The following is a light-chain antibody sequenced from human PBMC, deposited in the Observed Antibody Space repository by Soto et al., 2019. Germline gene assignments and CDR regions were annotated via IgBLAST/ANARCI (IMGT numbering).Light chain of an antibody. J-gene: IGLJ1*01. CDR2: GHK. Sequence: QSVLTQPPSVSGAPGQRVTISCTGSDSNIASTYDVHWYQQLPGAAPKLLIYGHKNRPSGVPDRFSGSKSGTSASLTITVLQAEDEADYYCQSYDSSLRGSYVFGTGTKVNV. CDR3: QSYDSSLRGSYV. CDR1: DSNIASTYD. V-gene: IGLV1-40*01.